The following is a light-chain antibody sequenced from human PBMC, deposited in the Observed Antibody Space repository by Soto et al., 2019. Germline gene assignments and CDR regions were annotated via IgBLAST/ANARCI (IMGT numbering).Light chain of an antibody. CDR1: AGISPY. V-gene: IGKV1-9*01. J-gene: IGKJ4*01. Sequence: IQLTQSPSSLSASVGDRVAITCRASAGISPYFAWYQEKPGKVPKILINTASTLQDGAPPRFSGSGSGTDFTITISSLQPEDFATYYCLQLKRYPLTFGGGTRVEIK. CDR2: TAS. CDR3: LQLKRYPLT.